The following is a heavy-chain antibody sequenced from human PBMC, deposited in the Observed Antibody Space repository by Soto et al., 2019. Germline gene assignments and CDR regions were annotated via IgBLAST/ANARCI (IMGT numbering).Heavy chain of an antibody. J-gene: IGHJ5*01. CDR2: VWYDGNDK. Sequence: GGSLRLSCATSGITFSSFGMHWVRQAPGKGLEWVSLVWYDGNDKYYADSVKGRFTISRDNSKNSLYLQMNSLRAEDTAGYYSDRDAVYYYGTGAYSGGIDVWGQGTPVTVSS. D-gene: IGHD3-10*01. CDR3: DRDAVYYYGTGAYSGGIDV. V-gene: IGHV3-33*01. CDR1: GITFSSFG.